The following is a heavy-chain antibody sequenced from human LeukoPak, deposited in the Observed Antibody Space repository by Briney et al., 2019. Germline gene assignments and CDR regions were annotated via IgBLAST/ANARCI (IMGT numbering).Heavy chain of an antibody. J-gene: IGHJ4*02. D-gene: IGHD6-13*01. CDR1: GFTFSRYA. Sequence: GRSLRLSCAASGFTFSRYALHWVRQAPGKGLEWVAAISYDGSNKYCADSVKGRFTISRDNSKNTLYLQMNSLRAEDTAVYYCSRDNEEVVTVAIGYSSSWTFDYWGQGTLVTVS. V-gene: IGHV3-30-3*01. CDR3: SRDNEEVVTVAIGYSSSWTFDY. CDR2: ISYDGSNK.